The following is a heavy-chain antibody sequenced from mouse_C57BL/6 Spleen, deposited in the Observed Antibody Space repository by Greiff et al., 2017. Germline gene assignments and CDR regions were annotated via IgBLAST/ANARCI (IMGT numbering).Heavy chain of an antibody. D-gene: IGHD2-4*01. V-gene: IGHV5-4*01. Sequence: EVQLVESGGGLVKPGGSLKLSCAASGFTFSSYAMSWVRQTPEKRLEWVATISDGGSYTYYPDNVKGRFTISRDNAKNNLYLQMSHLKSEDTAMYYCARDYYDYDFDYWGQGTTLTVSS. CDR1: GFTFSSYA. CDR2: ISDGGSYT. CDR3: ARDYYDYDFDY. J-gene: IGHJ2*01.